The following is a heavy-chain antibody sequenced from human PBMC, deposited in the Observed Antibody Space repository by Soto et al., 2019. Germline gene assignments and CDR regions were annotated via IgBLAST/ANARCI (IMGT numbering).Heavy chain of an antibody. V-gene: IGHV3-23*01. CDR3: AKAHDYGDYPDY. D-gene: IGHD4-17*01. CDR2: ISGSGGST. J-gene: IGHJ4*02. CDR1: GFTFSSYA. Sequence: PGGSLRLSCAASGFTFSSYAMIWVRQAPGKGLEWVSAISGSGGSTYYADSVKGRFTISRDNSKNTLYLQMNSLRAEDTAVYYCAKAHDYGDYPDYWGQGTLVTVSS.